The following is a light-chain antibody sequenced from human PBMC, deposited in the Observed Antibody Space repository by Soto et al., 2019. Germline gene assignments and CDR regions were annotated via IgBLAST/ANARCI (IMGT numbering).Light chain of an antibody. Sequence: EIVLTQSPGTLSLSPGERATLSCRASQSISSSYLAWYQHKPGQAPRLLIYGASSRATGIPDRFSGSGSGIDFSLTISGLEPDDFAVFDWQQYGSPPLSTFGQGTKLEI. J-gene: IGKJ2*01. CDR3: QQYGSPPLST. V-gene: IGKV3-20*01. CDR1: QSISSSY. CDR2: GAS.